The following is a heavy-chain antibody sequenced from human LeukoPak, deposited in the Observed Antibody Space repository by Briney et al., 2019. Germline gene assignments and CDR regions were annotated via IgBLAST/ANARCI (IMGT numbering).Heavy chain of an antibody. V-gene: IGHV3-74*01. CDR2: ISTDGYTT. J-gene: IGHJ4*02. D-gene: IGHD2-15*01. CDR1: GLAFSAHK. Sequence: GGSLRLSCAASGLAFSAHKMHWVRQAPRKGLVWVSRISTDGYTTDYADFVQGRFTASRDNTKNTWSLEMNSLRAEDTAVYYCVVGGSPGYWGQGTLVTVSS. CDR3: VVGGSPGY.